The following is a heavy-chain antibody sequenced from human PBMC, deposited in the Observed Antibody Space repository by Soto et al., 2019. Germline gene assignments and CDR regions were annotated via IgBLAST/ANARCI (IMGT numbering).Heavy chain of an antibody. CDR1: GGSISSYY. V-gene: IGHV4-59*12. CDR2: INYGGST. D-gene: IGHD5-12*01. CDR3: ARGQVAIVATH. J-gene: IGHJ1*01. Sequence: SETLSLTCTVSGGSISSYYWSWIRQPPGKGLEWIGEINYGGSTNYSPSLKSRVTISADTSKNQFFLTLKSVTAADTAVYYCARGQVAIVATHWDQGTLVTVSS.